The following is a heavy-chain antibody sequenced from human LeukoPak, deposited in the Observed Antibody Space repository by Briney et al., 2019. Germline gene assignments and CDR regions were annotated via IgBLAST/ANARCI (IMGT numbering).Heavy chain of an antibody. CDR3: ARAGITGTTDNWFDP. D-gene: IGHD1-20*01. CDR2: IYTSGST. Sequence: PSETLSLTCTVSGGSISSGSYYWSWIRQPAGKRLEWIGPIYTSGSTNYNPSLKSRVTISVDTSKNQFSLKLSSVTAADTAVYYCARAGITGTTDNWFDPWGQGTLVTVSS. V-gene: IGHV4-61*02. J-gene: IGHJ5*02. CDR1: GGSISSGSYY.